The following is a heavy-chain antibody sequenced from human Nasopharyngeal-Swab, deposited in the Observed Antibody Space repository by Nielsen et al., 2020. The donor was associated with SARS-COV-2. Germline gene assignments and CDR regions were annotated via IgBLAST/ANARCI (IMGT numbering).Heavy chain of an antibody. CDR1: GSSISSGYY. Sequence: SETLSLTCTVSGSSISSGYYGGWIRQPPGKGLEWIGSIYHSGSTYYNPSLKSRVTISVDTSKNQFSLKLSSVTAADTAVYYCARVLYNYYYYYYMDVWGKGTTVTVSS. CDR3: ARVLYNYYYYYYMDV. V-gene: IGHV4-38-2*02. CDR2: IYHSGST. D-gene: IGHD2-8*01. J-gene: IGHJ6*03.